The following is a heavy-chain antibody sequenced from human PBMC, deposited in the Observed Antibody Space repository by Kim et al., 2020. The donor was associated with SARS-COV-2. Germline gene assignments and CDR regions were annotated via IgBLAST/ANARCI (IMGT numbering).Heavy chain of an antibody. CDR2: ISGNGSSK. J-gene: IGHJ5*02. Sequence: GGSLRLSCAASGFTFSSYAMSWVRQAPGKGLEWVSAISGNGSSKYYADSVKGRFTISRDNSKNTLYLQMNSLRAEDTAVYYCAKSLIPLTMVRGEGAWFDTWGQGTLVTVSS. V-gene: IGHV3-23*01. D-gene: IGHD3-10*01. CDR3: AKSLIPLTMVRGEGAWFDT. CDR1: GFTFSSYA.